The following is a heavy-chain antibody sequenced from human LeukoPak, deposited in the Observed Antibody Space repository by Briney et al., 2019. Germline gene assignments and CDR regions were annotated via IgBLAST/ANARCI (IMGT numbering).Heavy chain of an antibody. CDR3: VKGIAVAPGGWFDP. CDR2: ISDDGGNK. V-gene: IGHV3-30*14. CDR1: GFTFNIFD. Sequence: GGSLRLSCAASGFTFNIFDLHWVRQAPGKGLEWVAFISDDGGNKYYADSVKGRFTISRDNSKNTLYLQMSSLRAEDTAVYYCVKGIAVAPGGWFDPWGQGTLVTVSP. J-gene: IGHJ5*02. D-gene: IGHD6-19*01.